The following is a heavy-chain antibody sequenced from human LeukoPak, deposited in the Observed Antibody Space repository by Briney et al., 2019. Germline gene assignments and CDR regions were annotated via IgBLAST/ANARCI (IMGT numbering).Heavy chain of an antibody. D-gene: IGHD5-12*01. J-gene: IGHJ4*02. Sequence: PSETLSLTCAVSGYSISSGYYWGWIRQPPGKGLEWIGSIYHSGSTYYNPSLKSRVTISVDPSKNQFSLKLSSVTAADTAVYYCARLGLRSEGWGQGTLVTVSS. CDR1: GYSISSGYY. V-gene: IGHV4-38-2*01. CDR2: IYHSGST. CDR3: ARLGLRSEG.